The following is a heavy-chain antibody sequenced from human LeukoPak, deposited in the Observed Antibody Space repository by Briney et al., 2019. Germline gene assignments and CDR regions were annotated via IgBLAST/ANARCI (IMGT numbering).Heavy chain of an antibody. CDR2: NSYSGST. CDR1: GGSISTYY. Sequence: PSETLSLTCTVSGGSISTYYWSWIRQPPGKELEWIGYNSYSGSTNYNPSLKSRVTISVDTSKNQFSLKLSSVTAADTAVYYCASSGGSYSGLIDYWGQGTLVTVSS. CDR3: ASSGGSYSGLIDY. J-gene: IGHJ4*02. V-gene: IGHV4-59*01. D-gene: IGHD1-26*01.